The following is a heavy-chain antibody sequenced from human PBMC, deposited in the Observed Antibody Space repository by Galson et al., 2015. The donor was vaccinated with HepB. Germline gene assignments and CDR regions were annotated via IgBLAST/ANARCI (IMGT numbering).Heavy chain of an antibody. Sequence: CASSGDSVSNNSVAWNWIRQSPPSGLEWLGRTYYRSNWYNDYAVSVKSRITINPDTSKNQFSLKVSSVTAADTDVYYCASDQGCSGGICYSGWFDPWGQGTLVTVSS. CDR1: GDSVSNNSVA. J-gene: IGHJ5*02. V-gene: IGHV6-1*01. CDR3: ASDQGCSGGICYSGWFDP. D-gene: IGHD2-15*01. CDR2: TYYRSNWYN.